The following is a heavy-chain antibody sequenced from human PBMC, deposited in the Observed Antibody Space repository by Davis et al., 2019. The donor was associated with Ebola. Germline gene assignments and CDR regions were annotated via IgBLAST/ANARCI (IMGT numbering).Heavy chain of an antibody. CDR1: GYTFTSYY. Sequence: ASVKVSCKASGYTFTSYYMHWVRQAPGQGLEWMGIINPSGGSTSYAQKFQGRVTMTRDTSTSTVYMELSSLRSEDTAVYYCARDLSPYYYGSGSYYKSGAWGVDYWGQGTLVTVSS. CDR3: ARDLSPYYYGSGSYYKSGAWGVDY. V-gene: IGHV1-46*01. CDR2: INPSGGST. D-gene: IGHD3-10*01. J-gene: IGHJ4*02.